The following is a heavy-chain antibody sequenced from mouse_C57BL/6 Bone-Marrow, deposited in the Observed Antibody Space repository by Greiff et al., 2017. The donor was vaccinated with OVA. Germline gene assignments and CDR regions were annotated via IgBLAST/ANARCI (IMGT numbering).Heavy chain of an antibody. CDR1: GYAFSSSW. V-gene: IGHV1-82*01. CDR2: IYPGDGDT. CDR3: ARGDWDDGY. D-gene: IGHD4-1*01. J-gene: IGHJ2*01. Sequence: VQLKESGPELVKPGASVKISCKASGYAFSSSWMNWVKQRPGKGLEWIGRIYPGDGDTNYNGKFKGKATLTADKSSSTAYMQLSSLPSEDSAVYFCARGDWDDGYWGQGTTLTVSS.